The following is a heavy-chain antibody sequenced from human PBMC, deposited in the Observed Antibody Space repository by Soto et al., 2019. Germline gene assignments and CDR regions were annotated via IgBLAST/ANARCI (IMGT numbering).Heavy chain of an antibody. Sequence: GESLKISFKGTGYSFAGYWITWVRQKPGKGLEWMGRIDPSDSQTYYSPSFRGHVTISVTKSITTVFLQWSSLRASDTAMYYCARQIYDSDTGPNFQYYFDSWGQGTPVTVSS. D-gene: IGHD3-22*01. V-gene: IGHV5-10-1*01. CDR3: ARQIYDSDTGPNFQYYFDS. CDR1: GYSFAGYW. J-gene: IGHJ4*02. CDR2: IDPSDSQT.